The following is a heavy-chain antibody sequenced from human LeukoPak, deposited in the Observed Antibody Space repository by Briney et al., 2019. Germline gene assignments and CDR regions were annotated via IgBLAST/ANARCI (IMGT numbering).Heavy chain of an antibody. J-gene: IGHJ4*02. CDR2: ISGSGGST. V-gene: IGHV3-23*01. Sequence: GGSLRPSCAASGFTLSSYAMSWVRQAPGKGLEWVSAISGSGGSTYYADSVKGRFTISRDNSKNTLYLQMNSLRAEDTAVYYCAKDWGTEQWLVSYFDYWGQGTLVTVSS. CDR1: GFTLSSYA. CDR3: AKDWGTEQWLVSYFDY. D-gene: IGHD6-19*01.